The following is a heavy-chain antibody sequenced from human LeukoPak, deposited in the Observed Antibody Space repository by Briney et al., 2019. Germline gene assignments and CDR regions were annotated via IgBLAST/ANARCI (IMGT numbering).Heavy chain of an antibody. D-gene: IGHD6-13*01. V-gene: IGHV5-10-1*01. Sequence: GESLKISCKGSGYXFSTXWIXXVXXXPGKXLEWMGRIDPSDSYTNYSPSFQGHVTISADKSISTAYLQWSSLKASDTAMYYCARRSAGTYDYWGQGTLVTVSS. J-gene: IGHJ4*02. CDR3: ARRSAGTYDY. CDR1: GYXFSTXW. CDR2: IDPSDSYT.